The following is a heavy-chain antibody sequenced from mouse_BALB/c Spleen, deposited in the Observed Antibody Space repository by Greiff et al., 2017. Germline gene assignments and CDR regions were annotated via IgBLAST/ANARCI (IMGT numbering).Heavy chain of an antibody. CDR3: ARWNPYGNYGDY. D-gene: IGHD2-1*01. CDR2: IYPYNGGT. J-gene: IGHJ2*01. Sequence: EVKLLESGPELVKPGASVKISCKASGYTFTDYNMHWVKQSHGKSLEWIGYIYPYNGGTGYNQKFKSKATLTVDNSSSTAYMELRSLTSEDSAVYYCARWNPYGNYGDYGGQGTTLTVSS. V-gene: IGHV1S29*02. CDR1: GYTFTDYN.